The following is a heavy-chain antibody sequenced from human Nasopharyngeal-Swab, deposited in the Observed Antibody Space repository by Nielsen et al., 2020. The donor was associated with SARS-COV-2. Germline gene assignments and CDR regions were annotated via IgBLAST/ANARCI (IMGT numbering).Heavy chain of an antibody. CDR2: VFYSGTT. CDR3: ARSGYSYGLPVGYFGH. V-gene: IGHV4-59*01. J-gene: IGHJ4*02. Sequence: SETLSLTCSVSGGSISSYYWSWIRQRPGKGLEWLGYVFYSGTTNYNPSLKSRVSISVDTSRNQFSLKLRSMTAADTAVYYCARSGYSYGLPVGYFGHRGQGTLVTVSS. CDR1: GGSISSYY. D-gene: IGHD5-18*01.